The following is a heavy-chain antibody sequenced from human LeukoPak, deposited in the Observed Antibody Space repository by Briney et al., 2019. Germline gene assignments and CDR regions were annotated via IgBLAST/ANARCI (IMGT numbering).Heavy chain of an antibody. V-gene: IGHV4-4*07. J-gene: IGHJ4*02. D-gene: IGHD3-10*01. CDR3: ARGFGGSGAFDY. Sequence: SETLSLTCSVSGDSISYFYWSWIRQAAGKGLEWIGRFSSSGTTDYNASLKSRVTMSVDTSKNQLSLKVISVTAADTAVYYCARGFGGSGAFDYWGQGTLVTVSS. CDR1: GDSISYFY. CDR2: FSSSGTT.